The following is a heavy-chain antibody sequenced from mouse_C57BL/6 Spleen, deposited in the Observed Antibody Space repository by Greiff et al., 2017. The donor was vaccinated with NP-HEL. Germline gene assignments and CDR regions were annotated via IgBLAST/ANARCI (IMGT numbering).Heavy chain of an antibody. CDR2: ISPGSSTI. CDR3: ARSGYFCFDY. J-gene: IGHJ2*01. V-gene: IGHV5-17*01. D-gene: IGHD2-3*01. Sequence: VHLQQPGAGLVKPGASVKLSCEASGFTFTGYGMPWVRQTPEQGLEWVGYISPGSSTIYYTDTLKGQSTMSRDTSYSTAYLQLSSLTSEDTAMYYCARSGYFCFDYWGQGTTLTVSS. CDR1: GFTFTGYG.